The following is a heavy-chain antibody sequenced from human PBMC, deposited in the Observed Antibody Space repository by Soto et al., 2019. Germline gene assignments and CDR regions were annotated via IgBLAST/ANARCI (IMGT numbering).Heavy chain of an antibody. CDR3: ARDRHAGAMDFFDY. V-gene: IGHV1-69*13. CDR2: IIPIFGTA. J-gene: IGHJ4*02. D-gene: IGHD5-18*01. Sequence: VASVKVSCKASGGTFSSYAISWVRQAPGQGLEWMGGIIPIFGTANYAQKFQGRVTITADESTSTAYMELSSLRSEDTAVYYCARDRHAGAMDFFDYWGQGTLVTVSS. CDR1: GGTFSSYA.